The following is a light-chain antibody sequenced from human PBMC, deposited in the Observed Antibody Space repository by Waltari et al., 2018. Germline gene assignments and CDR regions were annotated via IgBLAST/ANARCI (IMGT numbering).Light chain of an antibody. V-gene: IGLV2-14*01. Sequence: QSALTQFASVSGSPGQSITISCTGTSSDVGGYNYVSWYQQHPGKAPKLMIYDVSKRPSGVSNRFSGSKSGNTASLTISGLQAEDEADYYCSSYTSSSSVVFGGGTKLTVL. CDR2: DVS. CDR3: SSYTSSSSVV. J-gene: IGLJ2*01. CDR1: SSDVGGYNY.